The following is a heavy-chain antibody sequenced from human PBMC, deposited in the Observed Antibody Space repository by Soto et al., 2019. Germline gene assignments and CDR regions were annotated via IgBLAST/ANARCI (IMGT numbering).Heavy chain of an antibody. D-gene: IGHD3-22*01. J-gene: IGHJ4*02. Sequence: AASVKVSCKASGYTFTSYAMHWVRQAPGQRLEWMGWINAGNGNTKYSQKFQGRVTITRDTSASTAYMELSSLRSEDTAVYYCARDSPREYYYDSSGYSYFDYWGQGTLVTVSS. V-gene: IGHV1-3*01. CDR3: ARDSPREYYYDSSGYSYFDY. CDR1: GYTFTSYA. CDR2: INAGNGNT.